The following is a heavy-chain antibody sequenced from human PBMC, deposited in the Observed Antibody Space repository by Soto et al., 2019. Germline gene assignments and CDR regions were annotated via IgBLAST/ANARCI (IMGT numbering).Heavy chain of an antibody. D-gene: IGHD3-16*01. CDR2: MFYTGRA. J-gene: IGHJ3*01. V-gene: IGHV4-59*11. CDR3: ARSGHPLEGAV. CDR1: GASMENHY. Sequence: TSETLSLTCTVSGASMENHYGSWIRQPPGKGLEYIGYMFYTGRADYNASFTSRVTMSVDTSNNQFSLKLRSVSAADTAVYYCARSGHPLEGAVWG.